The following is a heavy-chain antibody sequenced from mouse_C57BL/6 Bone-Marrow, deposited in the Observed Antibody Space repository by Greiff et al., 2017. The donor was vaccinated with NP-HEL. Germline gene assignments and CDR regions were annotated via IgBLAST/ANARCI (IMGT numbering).Heavy chain of an antibody. Sequence: QVQLQQPGAELVRPGTSVKLSCKASGYTFTSYWMPWVKQRPGQGLEWIGVIDPSDSYTNYNQKFKGKATLPVDTSSSTAYMQLSSLTSEDSAVYYCARKKDDGSSYGYWYFDVWGTGTTVTVSS. D-gene: IGHD1-1*01. CDR2: IDPSDSYT. CDR1: GYTFTSYW. V-gene: IGHV1-59*01. J-gene: IGHJ1*03. CDR3: ARKKDDGSSYGYWYFDV.